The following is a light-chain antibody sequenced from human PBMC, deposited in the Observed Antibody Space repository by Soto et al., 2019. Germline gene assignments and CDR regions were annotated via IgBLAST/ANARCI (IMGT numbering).Light chain of an antibody. V-gene: IGLV2-14*01. Sequence: QSALTQPASVSGSPGQSITISCTGTSSDVGGYNYVSWYQQHPGKAPKLMIYEVSNRPSGVSNRFSGSKSGNTAPLTISGLPAGYEAYYYCTSYTTTSTHGVFGGGTHLTVL. CDR1: SSDVGGYNY. CDR2: EVS. CDR3: TSYTTTSTHGV. J-gene: IGLJ3*02.